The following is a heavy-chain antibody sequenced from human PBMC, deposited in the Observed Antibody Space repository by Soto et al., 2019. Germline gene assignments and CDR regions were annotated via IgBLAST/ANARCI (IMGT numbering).Heavy chain of an antibody. J-gene: IGHJ4*02. CDR3: ANGLYCSGGRCYADNDRSGYDCDY. V-gene: IGHV3-23*01. D-gene: IGHD2-15*01. Sequence: SGGSLRLSCAASGFTFSSYAMSWVRQAPGKGLEWVSAISGSGGSTYYADSVKGRFTISRDNSKNTLYLQMNSLRAEDTAVYYCANGLYCSGGRCYADNDRSGYDCDYWGQGTLVTVSS. CDR1: GFTFSSYA. CDR2: ISGSGGST.